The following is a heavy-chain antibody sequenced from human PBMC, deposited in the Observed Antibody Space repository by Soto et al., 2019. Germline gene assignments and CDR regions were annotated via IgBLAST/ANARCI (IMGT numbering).Heavy chain of an antibody. CDR1: GFILSDFA. V-gene: IGHV3-48*01. Sequence: PGGSLRLSCATSGFILSDFAMNWVRQAPGKGLEWVSYISSSSSVIDYADSVKGRFTVSRDNARNSLYLQMNSLRAEDTAVYYCARDLSWGGNWCYYMDVWGKGTTVTVS. CDR3: ARDLSWGGNWCYYMDV. J-gene: IGHJ6*03. D-gene: IGHD2-21*02. CDR2: ISSSSSVI.